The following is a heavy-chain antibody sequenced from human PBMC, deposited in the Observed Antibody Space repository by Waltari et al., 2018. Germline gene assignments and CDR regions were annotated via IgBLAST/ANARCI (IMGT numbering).Heavy chain of an antibody. Sequence: QVQLVESGVGVVQPGRSLLLSCAASGFTFISYAMPWFRQAPGKGLEWVAVISYDGSNKYYADSVKGRFTISRDNSKNTLYLQMNSLRAEDTAVYYCASLIAVAGTPDCWGQGTLVTVSS. J-gene: IGHJ4*02. CDR1: GFTFISYA. CDR2: ISYDGSNK. D-gene: IGHD6-19*01. CDR3: ASLIAVAGTPDC. V-gene: IGHV3-30*01.